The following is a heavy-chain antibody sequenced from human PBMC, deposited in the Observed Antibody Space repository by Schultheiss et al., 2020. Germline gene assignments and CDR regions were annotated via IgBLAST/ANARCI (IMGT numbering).Heavy chain of an antibody. V-gene: IGHV3-7*01. CDR1: GFTFSSFW. CDR3: ATLVATPDY. Sequence: GESLKISCVASGFTFSSFWMNWVRQAPGKGLEWVASINQHGSEKYYVDSVKGRFTISRDNSKNTLYLQMNSLRAEDTAVYYCATLVATPDYWGQGTLVTVSS. D-gene: IGHD5-12*01. J-gene: IGHJ4*02. CDR2: INQHGSEK.